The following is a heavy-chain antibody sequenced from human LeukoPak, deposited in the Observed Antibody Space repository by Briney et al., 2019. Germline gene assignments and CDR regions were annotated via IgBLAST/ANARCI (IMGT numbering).Heavy chain of an antibody. CDR3: ERFYGSGSPDY. D-gene: IGHD3-10*01. Sequence: TLETLCVTCTVPGGSLSGGVFCWSWVRLHPGNGLEWLGYIYYSVSTYYNPPLKGRVTTSVDTSKNQFSLKLKSVTAADTAVYYCERFYGSGSPDYWGQGTLVTVSS. CDR1: GGSLSGGVFC. V-gene: IGHV4-31*02. CDR2: IYYSVST. J-gene: IGHJ4*02.